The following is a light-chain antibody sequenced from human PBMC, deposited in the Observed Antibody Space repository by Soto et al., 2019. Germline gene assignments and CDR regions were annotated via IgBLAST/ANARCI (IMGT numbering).Light chain of an antibody. J-gene: IGLJ1*01. V-gene: IGLV2-14*02. CDR2: AVT. CDR1: RGDVGAYNL. Sequence: QSALTQPASVSGSPGQSITISCTGTRGDVGAYNLVSWYQQHTGKAPTIMIYAVTNRPSGISNRFSGSKSGNTASLTISGATAEDEADYYCNSYTTGSTLVFGTGTKLTVL. CDR3: NSYTTGSTLV.